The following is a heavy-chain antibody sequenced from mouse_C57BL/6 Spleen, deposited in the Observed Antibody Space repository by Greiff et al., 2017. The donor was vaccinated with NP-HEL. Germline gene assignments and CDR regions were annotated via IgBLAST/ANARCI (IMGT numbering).Heavy chain of an antibody. CDR3: ARGGYGSSYAMDD. J-gene: IGHJ4*01. CDR2: IYPGSGST. V-gene: IGHV1-55*01. CDR1: GYTFTSYW. D-gene: IGHD1-1*01. Sequence: QVQLQQPGAELVKPGASVKMSCTASGYTFTSYWITWVKQRPGQGLEWIGDIYPGSGSTNYNEKFQSKATLTVDTSSSTAYMQRSSLTSEDAAVYYCARGGYGSSYAMDDWGQGTSVTVAS.